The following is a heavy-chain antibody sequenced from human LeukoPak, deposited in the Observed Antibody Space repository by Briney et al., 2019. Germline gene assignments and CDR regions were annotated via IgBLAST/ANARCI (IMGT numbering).Heavy chain of an antibody. J-gene: IGHJ5*02. D-gene: IGHD3-22*01. CDR1: GGSISSYY. Sequence: PSETLSLTCTVSGGSISSYYWSWLRQPPGKGLEWIGYIYYSGSTNYNPSLKSRVTISVDTSKNQFSLSLRSVTAADTAVYYCAREGNYYDSSGYSYNWFDPWGQGTLVTVSS. CDR2: IYYSGST. V-gene: IGHV4-59*01. CDR3: AREGNYYDSSGYSYNWFDP.